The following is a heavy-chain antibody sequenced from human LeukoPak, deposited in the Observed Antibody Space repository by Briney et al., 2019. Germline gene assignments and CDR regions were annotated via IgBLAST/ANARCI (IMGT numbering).Heavy chain of an antibody. J-gene: IGHJ3*02. CDR3: ARDRTHAFDI. CDR2: ISSSSSYI. V-gene: IGHV3-21*01. D-gene: IGHD1-14*01. Sequence: GGSLRLSCADSGFTFSSYSMNWVRQAPGKGLEWVSSISSSSSYIYYADSVKGRFTISRDNAKNSLYLQMNSLRAEDTAVYYCARDRTHAFDIWGQGTMVTVSS. CDR1: GFTFSSYS.